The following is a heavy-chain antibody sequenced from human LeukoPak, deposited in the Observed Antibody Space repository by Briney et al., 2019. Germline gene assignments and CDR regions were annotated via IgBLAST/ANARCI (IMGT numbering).Heavy chain of an antibody. D-gene: IGHD5-18*01. V-gene: IGHV3-7*03. CDR1: GFTFSSYW. CDR3: ARLVDTAMVTEHYFDY. Sequence: PGGSLRLSCAASGFTFSSYWMSWVRQAPGKRLEWVANIKQDGSEKYYVDSVKGRFTISRDNAKNSLYLQMNSLRAEDTAVYYCARLVDTAMVTEHYFDYWGQGTLVTVSS. J-gene: IGHJ4*02. CDR2: IKQDGSEK.